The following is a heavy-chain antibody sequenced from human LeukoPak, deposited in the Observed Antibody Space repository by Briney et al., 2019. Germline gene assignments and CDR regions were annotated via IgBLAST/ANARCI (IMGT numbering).Heavy chain of an antibody. CDR3: AREGNWNFDY. D-gene: IGHD1-20*01. Sequence: GGSLRLSCAASGFTFSSYSMNWVRQAPGKGLEWASSISSNSDYIYYADSVKGRFTISRDNAKNSLYLQMNSLRAEDTAVYYRAREGNWNFDYWGQGTLVTASS. CDR2: ISSNSDYI. CDR1: GFTFSSYS. V-gene: IGHV3-21*01. J-gene: IGHJ4*02.